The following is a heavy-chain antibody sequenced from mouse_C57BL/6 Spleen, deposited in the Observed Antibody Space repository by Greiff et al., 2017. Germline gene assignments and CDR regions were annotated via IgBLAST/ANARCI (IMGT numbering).Heavy chain of an antibody. J-gene: IGHJ3*01. CDR3: AREEYDLSY. CDR2: INPYNGDT. CDR1: GYSFTGYF. V-gene: IGHV1-20*01. D-gene: IGHD2-10*02. Sequence: EVMLVESGPELVKPGDSVKISCKASGYSFTGYFMNWVMQSHGKSLEWIGRINPYNGDTFYNQKFKGKATLTVDKSSSTAHMELRSLTSEDSAVYYCAREEYDLSYWGQGTLVTVSA.